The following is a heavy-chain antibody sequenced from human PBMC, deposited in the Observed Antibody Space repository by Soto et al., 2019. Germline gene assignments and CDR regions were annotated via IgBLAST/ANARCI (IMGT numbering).Heavy chain of an antibody. CDR1: GFTFSSYS. J-gene: IGHJ5*02. D-gene: IGHD6-13*01. CDR3: ARHPERIAGIGWFDP. V-gene: IGHV3-48*01. Sequence: EVQLVESGGGLVQPGGSLRLSCAASGFTFSSYSMNWVRQAPGKGLEWVSYISSSSSTIYYADSVKGRFTISRDNAKNARYLQMNSLGAEDTAVYYCARHPERIAGIGWFDPWGQGTLVTVSS. CDR2: ISSSSSTI.